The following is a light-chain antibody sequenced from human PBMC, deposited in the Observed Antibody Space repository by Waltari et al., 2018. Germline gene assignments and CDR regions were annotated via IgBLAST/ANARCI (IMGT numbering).Light chain of an antibody. V-gene: IGLV1-44*01. Sequence: QSVLTQPPSASGTPGQSILISCSGSRSTIGDNTFTWYQPVPGTAPKLLIYGTRERPSGVSNRLSGSKSGTSASLAISALQPEDEADYYCAAWDDSLNGPVFGTGTKVTVL. J-gene: IGLJ1*01. CDR1: RSTIGDNT. CDR3: AAWDDSLNGPV. CDR2: GTR.